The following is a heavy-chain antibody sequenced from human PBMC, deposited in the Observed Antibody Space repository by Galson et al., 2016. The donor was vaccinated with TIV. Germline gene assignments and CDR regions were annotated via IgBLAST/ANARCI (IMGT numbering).Heavy chain of an antibody. CDR3: ARSRSKAGTTDPDS. CDR1: GFTFTSYG. CDR2: IWYDGSNK. D-gene: IGHD1-1*01. Sequence: SLRLSCAASGFTFTSYGMHWVRQAPGKGLEWVAVIWYDGSNKYYADSVKGRFTISRHTSKNTLYLQMNSLRADDTAVYYCARSRSKAGTTDPDSWGQGTPVTVSS. V-gene: IGHV3-33*01. J-gene: IGHJ5*02.